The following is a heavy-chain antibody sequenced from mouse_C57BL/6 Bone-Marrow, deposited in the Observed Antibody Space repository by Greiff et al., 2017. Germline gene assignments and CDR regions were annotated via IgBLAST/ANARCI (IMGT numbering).Heavy chain of an antibody. V-gene: IGHV1-82*01. CDR1: GYAFSSSW. CDR3: ARDACYCDGYYFDY. D-gene: IGHD2-12*01. Sequence: VQLQQSGPELVKPGASVKISCKASGYAFSSSWMNWVKQRPGEGLEWIGRIYPGDGDTNYNGKFKGKATLTADKSSSTAYMQLSSLTSEDSAVYFCARDACYCDGYYFDYWGQGTTLTVSS. CDR2: IYPGDGDT. J-gene: IGHJ2*01.